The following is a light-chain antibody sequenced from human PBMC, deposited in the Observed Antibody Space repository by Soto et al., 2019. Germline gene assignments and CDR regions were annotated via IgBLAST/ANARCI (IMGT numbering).Light chain of an antibody. V-gene: IGLV7-46*01. Sequence: QAVVTQEPPLTVSPGGTVTLTCGSSTGAVTSGHYPYWFQQKPGQAPRTLIYDTSNKHSWTPARFSGSLLGGKAALTLSGAQPEDEADYYCFLAYSGASYVVFGGGTKLTVL. CDR2: DTS. CDR3: FLAYSGASYVV. J-gene: IGLJ2*01. CDR1: TGAVTSGHY.